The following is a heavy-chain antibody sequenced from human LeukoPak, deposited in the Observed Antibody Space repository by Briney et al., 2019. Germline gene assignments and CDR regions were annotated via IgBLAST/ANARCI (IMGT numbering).Heavy chain of an antibody. CDR3: AKDPYDYVWGSYRDKHWFDP. V-gene: IGHV3-21*01. Sequence: GGSLRLSCAASGFTFSSYSMNWVRQAPGKGLEWVSSISSSSSYIYYADSVKGRFTISRDNAKNSLYLQMNSLRAEDTAVYYCAKDPYDYVWGSYRDKHWFDPWGQGTLVTVSS. CDR1: GFTFSSYS. CDR2: ISSSSSYI. J-gene: IGHJ5*02. D-gene: IGHD3-16*02.